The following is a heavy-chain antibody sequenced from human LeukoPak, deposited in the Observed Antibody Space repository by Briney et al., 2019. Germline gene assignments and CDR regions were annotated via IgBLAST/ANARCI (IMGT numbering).Heavy chain of an antibody. V-gene: IGHV3-74*01. CDR2: INSDGSST. CDR1: GFTFSSYW. D-gene: IGHD6-19*01. J-gene: IGHJ4*02. CDR3: ARVYSSGWYQQGFDY. Sequence: PGGSLRLSCAASGFTFSSYWMHWVRQAPGKGLVWVSRINSDGSSTSYADSVKGRFTISRDNAKNTLYLQMNSLRAEDTAVYYCARVYSSGWYQQGFDYWGQGTLVTVSS.